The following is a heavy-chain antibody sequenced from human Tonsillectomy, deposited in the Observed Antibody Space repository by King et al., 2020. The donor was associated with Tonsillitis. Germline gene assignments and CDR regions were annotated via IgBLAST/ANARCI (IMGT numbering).Heavy chain of an antibody. V-gene: IGHV4-59*01. CDR1: GGSISDTW. CDR3: AGVLRFFGGFDP. J-gene: IGHJ5*02. CDR2: IYSSGTK. D-gene: IGHD3-3*01. Sequence: VQLQESGPGLVKPSETLSLTCTVSGGSISDTWWTWIRQPPGKGLEWIGYIYSSGTKSYNPSLKSRVTISIDTSNNQFSLTLTSVTAADTAVYYCAGVLRFFGGFDPWGQGILVTVSS.